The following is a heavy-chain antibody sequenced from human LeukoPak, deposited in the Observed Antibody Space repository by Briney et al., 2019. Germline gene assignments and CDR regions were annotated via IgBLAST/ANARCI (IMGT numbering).Heavy chain of an antibody. V-gene: IGHV4-31*03. CDR1: GGSISSGGYY. D-gene: IGHD2-21*02. CDR2: IYYSGST. J-gene: IGHJ3*02. CDR3: ASYCGGDCHPPFDAFDI. Sequence: SETLSLTCTVSGGSISSGGYYWSWIRQHPGKGLEWIGYIYYSGSTYYNPSLKSRVTISVDTSKNQFSLKLSSVTAADTAVYYCASYCGGDCHPPFDAFDIWGQGTMVTVSS.